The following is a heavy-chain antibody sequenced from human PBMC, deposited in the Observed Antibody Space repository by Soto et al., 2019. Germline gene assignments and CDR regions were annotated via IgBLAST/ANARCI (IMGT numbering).Heavy chain of an antibody. J-gene: IGHJ5*02. CDR3: AKGRAKGRDYCDIISCYRALDP. V-gene: IGHV3-23*01. CDR2: ISASGEIT. CDR1: GLTFGSCV. D-gene: IGHD4-17*01. Sequence: GGSLRLSCAASGLTFGSCVMSWVRQAPGKGLEWVSTISASGEITHYADSVKGRFTISRDNSKSTLFLQMNSLRVEDTAVYYCAKGRAKGRDYCDIISCYRALDPWGQGTPVTVSS.